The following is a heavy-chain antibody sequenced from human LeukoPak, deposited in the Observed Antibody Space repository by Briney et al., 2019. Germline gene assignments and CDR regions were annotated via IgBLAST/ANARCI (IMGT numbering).Heavy chain of an antibody. CDR2: TYYRSKWYN. Sequence: SQTLSLTSAISGHSISSNSAALNWIRQSPSRGLEWLGRTYYRSKWYNDYAVSVKSRINIKQDTSKNHISLQLNSITPQDTDLYYCAREPPRGWEGEFDYWGQGTLVTVS. D-gene: IGHD1-26*01. V-gene: IGHV6-1*01. CDR3: AREPPRGWEGEFDY. J-gene: IGHJ4*02. CDR1: GHSISSNSAA.